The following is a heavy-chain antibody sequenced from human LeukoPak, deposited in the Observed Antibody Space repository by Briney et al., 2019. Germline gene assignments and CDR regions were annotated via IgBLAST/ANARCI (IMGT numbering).Heavy chain of an antibody. CDR3: ARVGDGLNDAFDI. CDR1: GYTFTGYY. D-gene: IGHD5-24*01. CDR2: INPNTGGT. V-gene: IGHV1-2*06. Sequence: ASVKFSCKASGYTFTGYYMNWVRQAPGQGLEWLGRINPNTGGTNFAQSFQGRVTMTRDTSITTAYMELSRLRSDDTAVYYCARVGDGLNDAFDIWGQGTMVTVSS. J-gene: IGHJ3*02.